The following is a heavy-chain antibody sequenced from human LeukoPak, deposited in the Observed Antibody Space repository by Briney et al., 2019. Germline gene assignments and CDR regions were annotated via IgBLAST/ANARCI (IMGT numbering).Heavy chain of an antibody. CDR3: AKEGPSSTVTDFNYFDY. V-gene: IGHV3-23*01. J-gene: IGHJ4*02. CDR2: ISGSGGST. CDR1: GFTFSSYA. Sequence: PGGSLRLSCAASGFTFSSYAMSWVRQAPGKGLEWVSAISGSGGSTYYADSVKGRFTISRDNSKNTLYLQMNSLRAEDTAVYYCAKEGPSSTVTDFNYFDYWGQGTLVTVSS. D-gene: IGHD4-17*01.